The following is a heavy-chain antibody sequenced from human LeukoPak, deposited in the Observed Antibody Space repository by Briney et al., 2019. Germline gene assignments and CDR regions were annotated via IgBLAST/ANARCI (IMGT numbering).Heavy chain of an antibody. V-gene: IGHV3-74*01. CDR3: ARDTGRAFDI. D-gene: IGHD4-17*01. J-gene: IGHJ3*02. Sequence: GWSLRLSFAACGFTFRGYWMYWVRQAPGKGVAGVSGVKSDASSTYYADSVKGRFTISRDNAKNTLYLQMNSLRAEDTAVYYCARDTGRAFDIWGQGTMVTVSS. CDR1: GFTFRGYW. CDR2: VKSDASST.